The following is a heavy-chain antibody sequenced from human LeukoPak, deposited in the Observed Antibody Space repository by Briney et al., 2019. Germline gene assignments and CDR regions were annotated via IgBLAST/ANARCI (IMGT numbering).Heavy chain of an antibody. CDR3: ARGRPVDVTRINYFDS. V-gene: IGHV4-31*03. CDR2: IHYSGST. D-gene: IGHD4-17*01. Sequence: SETLSLTCTVSGDSISSGGYYWSWIRQHLGKGLEWIGYIHYSGSTYHNPSLKSRVTISRDTSKNQFSLHLNSVTPEDTAVYFCARGRPVDVTRINYFDSWGQGTLVTVSS. CDR1: GDSISSGGYY. J-gene: IGHJ4*02.